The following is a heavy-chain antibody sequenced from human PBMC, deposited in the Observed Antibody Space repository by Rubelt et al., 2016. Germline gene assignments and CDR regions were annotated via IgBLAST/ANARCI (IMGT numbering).Heavy chain of an antibody. CDR3: ARMTDYYDSSGYYGEVRY. D-gene: IGHD3-22*01. V-gene: IGHV4-31*03. Sequence: QVQLQESGPGLVKPSQTLSLTCTVSGGLITAGATYWSWVRQHPGKGLEFIGYIYYRGSTYYNPSLSGWVTVSVDTSKNQFSMKLSSVTAADTAVYYCARMTDYYDSSGYYGEVRYWGQGTLVTVSS. J-gene: IGHJ4*02. CDR1: GGLITAGATY. CDR2: IYYRGST.